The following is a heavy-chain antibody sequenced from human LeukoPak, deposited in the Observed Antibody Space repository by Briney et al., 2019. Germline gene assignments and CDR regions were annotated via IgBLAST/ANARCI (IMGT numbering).Heavy chain of an antibody. D-gene: IGHD3-22*01. V-gene: IGHV1-69*01. CDR2: IIAIFGKT. CDR1: GGTFSTYA. J-gene: IGHJ4*02. CDR3: ARNVGYNDSSGYPY. Sequence: SVKVSCKASGGTFSTYAISWVRQAPGQGLEWMGGIIAIFGKTNYAQKFQGRVTITADESTSTAYMELSSLRSEDTAVYYCARNVGYNDSSGYPYWGQGTLVTVSS.